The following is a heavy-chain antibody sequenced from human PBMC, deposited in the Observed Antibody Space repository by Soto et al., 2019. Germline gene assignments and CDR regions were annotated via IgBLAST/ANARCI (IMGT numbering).Heavy chain of an antibody. CDR3: ARENRSTGDYYMDV. V-gene: IGHV4-31*03. Sequence: QVQLQESGPGLVKPSQTLSLTCTVSGGSISSGGYYWSWIRQHPGKGLEWIGYIYYSGSTYYNPSLKSRVTISVDTSKNQFSLKLSSVTAADTAVYYCARENRSTGDYYMDVWGKGTTVTVSS. D-gene: IGHD2-2*01. J-gene: IGHJ6*03. CDR1: GGSISSGGYY. CDR2: IYYSGST.